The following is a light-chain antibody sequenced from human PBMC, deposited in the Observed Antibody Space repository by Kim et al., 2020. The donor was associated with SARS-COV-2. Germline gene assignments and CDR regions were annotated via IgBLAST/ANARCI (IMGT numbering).Light chain of an antibody. CDR1: QSLVHSDGSTS. CDR3: MQDTQFPLT. V-gene: IGKV2-24*01. CDR2: KIS. Sequence: DIVLTQTPLSSPVTLGQPASISCRSSQSLVHSDGSTSLSWLQQRPGQPPRLLIYKISNRLAGVPDRFSSRGAGTDFTLRISRVEAEDVGVYYCMQDTQFPLTFGGGTKVDIK. J-gene: IGKJ4*01.